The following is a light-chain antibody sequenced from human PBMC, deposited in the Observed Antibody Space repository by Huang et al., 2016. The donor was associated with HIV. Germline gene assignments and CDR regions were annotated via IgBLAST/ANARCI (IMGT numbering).Light chain of an antibody. J-gene: IGKJ1*01. Sequence: DIQMTQSPSTLSASVRDRVIITCRASQNIGTWVAWYQQTSGTAPKVVIYRTSNLESGVPSRFSGSGSGTEFSLTINNLEPEDFAIYYCQQYAGYPWTFGQGTKVEIK. V-gene: IGKV1-5*03. CDR3: QQYAGYPWT. CDR2: RTS. CDR1: QNIGTW.